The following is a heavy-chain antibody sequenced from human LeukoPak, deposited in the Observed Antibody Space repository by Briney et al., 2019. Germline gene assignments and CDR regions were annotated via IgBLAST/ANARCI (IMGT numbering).Heavy chain of an antibody. J-gene: IGHJ6*02. Sequence: SETLSLTCAVSGGSISSGGYSWSWIRQPPGKGLEWIGYIYHSGSTYYNPSLKSRVTISVDRSKNQFSLKLSSVTAADTAVYYCARAGYRNDFWSGYYPPNYYYGMDVWGQGTTVTVSS. CDR2: IYHSGST. CDR1: GGSISSGGYS. V-gene: IGHV4-30-2*01. D-gene: IGHD3-3*01. CDR3: ARAGYRNDFWSGYYPPNYYYGMDV.